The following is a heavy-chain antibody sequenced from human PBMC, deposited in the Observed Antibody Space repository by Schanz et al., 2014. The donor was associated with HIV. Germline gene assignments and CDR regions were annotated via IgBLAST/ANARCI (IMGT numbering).Heavy chain of an antibody. J-gene: IGHJ6*02. Sequence: QVQVQESGPGLVKPLQTLSLTCNGSGVSMNSDRYYWNWIRQRPGKSLEWIGYISHSGSTYYNPSLKSRVTMSVDTSENHFSLKLSSATVADTAVYYCARGEGYYYDSSGFPLASGMDVWGQGTTVTVSS. CDR1: GVSMNSDRYY. CDR2: ISHSGST. D-gene: IGHD3-22*01. V-gene: IGHV4-31*03. CDR3: ARGEGYYYDSSGFPLASGMDV.